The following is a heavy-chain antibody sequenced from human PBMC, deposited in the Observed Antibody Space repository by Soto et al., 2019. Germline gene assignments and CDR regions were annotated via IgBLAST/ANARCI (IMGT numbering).Heavy chain of an antibody. V-gene: IGHV1-69*12. Sequence: QVQMVQSGAEVKKPGSSVKVSCKASGGTFSSYAISWVRQAPGQGLEWMGGIIPIFGTANYAQKFQGRVTITADESTSTAYMELSCLRSEDTAVYNCATQVTYYYDSSGYHNWYFDLWGRGTWSLSPQ. J-gene: IGHJ2*01. CDR3: ATQVTYYYDSSGYHNWYFDL. D-gene: IGHD3-22*01. CDR1: GGTFSSYA. CDR2: IIPIFGTA.